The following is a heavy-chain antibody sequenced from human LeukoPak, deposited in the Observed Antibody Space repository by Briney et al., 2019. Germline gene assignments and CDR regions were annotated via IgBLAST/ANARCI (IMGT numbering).Heavy chain of an antibody. CDR1: GGSISNYY. J-gene: IGHJ4*02. D-gene: IGHD2-21*02. Sequence: PSETLSLTCSVSGGSISNYYWSWIRQPAGKGLEWIGRIYAGRNTDHNPSLKSRVTMPLDSSKNQFSLRLTSVTAADTAVYYCAREHKDYDGDGYYYGYWGQGTLVTVSS. CDR2: IYAGRNT. V-gene: IGHV4-4*07. CDR3: AREHKDYDGDGYYYGY.